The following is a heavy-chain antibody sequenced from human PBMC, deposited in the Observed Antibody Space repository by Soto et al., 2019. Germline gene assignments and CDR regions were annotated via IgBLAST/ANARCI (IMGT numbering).Heavy chain of an antibody. V-gene: IGHV2-5*02. Sequence: QITLKESGPTLVKPTQTLTLTCTFSGFSLSTSGVGVGWIRQAPGKALEWLGLIYWAGDKRYSPSLKSLLTITKDTSKNRVLLTLISMDPVHTAAYYRARYRYGNFDYWGQGALVTVSS. CDR3: ARYRYGNFDY. J-gene: IGHJ4*02. CDR2: IYWAGDK. D-gene: IGHD5-18*01. CDR1: GFSLSTSGVG.